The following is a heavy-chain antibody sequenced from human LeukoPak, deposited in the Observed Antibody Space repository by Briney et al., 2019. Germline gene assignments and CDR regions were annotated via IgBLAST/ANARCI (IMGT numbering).Heavy chain of an antibody. D-gene: IGHD2-15*01. Sequence: ASVKVSCKASGYTFASYDTNWVRQATGQGLEWMGWMNPNSGNTGYARKFQGRVTMTRDTSTSTVYMELSSLRSEDTAVYYCARQKLGYCSGGSCYPGDYWGQGTLVTVSS. V-gene: IGHV1-8*01. CDR1: GYTFASYD. CDR2: MNPNSGNT. CDR3: ARQKLGYCSGGSCYPGDY. J-gene: IGHJ4*02.